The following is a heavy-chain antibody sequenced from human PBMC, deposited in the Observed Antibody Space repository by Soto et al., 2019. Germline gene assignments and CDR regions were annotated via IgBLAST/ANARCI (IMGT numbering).Heavy chain of an antibody. CDR2: ISYDGNNK. CDR1: GCTCGSYG. J-gene: IGHJ4*02. V-gene: IGHV3-30*18. CDR3: AKERTRHFDY. Sequence: GGSLRVCCAAAGCTCGSYGMHWVRQAPGKGLEWVAVISYDGNNKYYADSVKGRLTISRDNSKNTVSLQMNSLRAEDTAVYYCAKERTRHFDYWGQGIPVTVPQ. D-gene: IGHD1-1*01.